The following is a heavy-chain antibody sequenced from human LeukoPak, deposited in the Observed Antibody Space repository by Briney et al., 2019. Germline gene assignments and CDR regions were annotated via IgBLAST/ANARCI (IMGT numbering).Heavy chain of an antibody. D-gene: IGHD1-26*01. CDR2: IIPIFGTA. CDR1: GGTFSSYA. CDR3: ARASRVGAPREEGY. V-gene: IGHV1-69*05. J-gene: IGHJ4*02. Sequence: SVKVSCKASGGTFSSYAISWVRQAPGQGLEWMGGIIPIFGTANYAQKLQGRVTMTTDTSTRTAYMELRSLTSDDTAVYYCARASRVGAPREEGYWGQGTLVTVSS.